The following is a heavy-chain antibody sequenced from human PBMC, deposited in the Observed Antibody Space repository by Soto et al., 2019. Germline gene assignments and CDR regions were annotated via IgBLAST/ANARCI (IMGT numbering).Heavy chain of an antibody. V-gene: IGHV3-66*01. J-gene: IGHJ5*02. CDR1: GFSVTASY. Sequence: GGSLRLSCAASGFSVTASYMIWVRQAPGKGLEFVSVIWTNGGTVYADSVKGRFILSRDNSMNTVYLQMNSLRVEDTAVYYCARAEVDMPTPWGQGTLVTVSS. CDR2: IWTNGGT. CDR3: ARAEVDMPTP. D-gene: IGHD2-15*01.